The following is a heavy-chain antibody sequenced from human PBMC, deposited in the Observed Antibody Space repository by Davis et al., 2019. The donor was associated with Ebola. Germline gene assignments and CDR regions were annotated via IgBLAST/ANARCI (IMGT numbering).Heavy chain of an antibody. Sequence: ASVKVSCKAFGYTFTDYYLHWVRQVPGQGLEWMGWISPNSGDTNYDEKFQGRVTMTRDTSTTTAYMELTRLTSDDTGFYFCARRGMRGSWAPLGWLDPWGQGTLVTVSS. CDR2: ISPNSGDT. D-gene: IGHD1-26*01. J-gene: IGHJ5*02. CDR3: ARRGMRGSWAPLGWLDP. V-gene: IGHV1-2*02. CDR1: GYTFTDYY.